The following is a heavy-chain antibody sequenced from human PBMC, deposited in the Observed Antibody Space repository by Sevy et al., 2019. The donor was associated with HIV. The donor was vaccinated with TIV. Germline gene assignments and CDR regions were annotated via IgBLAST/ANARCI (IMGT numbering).Heavy chain of an antibody. CDR3: ARRIYYDSSAYYWWLDP. CDR1: GYTFTNYG. V-gene: IGHV1-18*01. Sequence: ASVKVYCKASGYTFTNYGISWVRQAPGQGLEWMGWISTHNGDTNYAQKLQGRVTMTTDTSTSTAYMELRSLRSDDTAVYYCARRIYYDSSAYYWWLDPGGQGTLVTVSS. D-gene: IGHD3-22*01. CDR2: ISTHNGDT. J-gene: IGHJ5*02.